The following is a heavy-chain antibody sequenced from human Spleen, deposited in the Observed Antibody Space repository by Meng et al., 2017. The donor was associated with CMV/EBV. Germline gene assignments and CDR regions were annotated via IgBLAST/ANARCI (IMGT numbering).Heavy chain of an antibody. Sequence: SETLSLTCTVPGGSINNYYWSWIRQPPGKGLEWIGYSYYSGSTSYNPSLKSRVTISADTSRNQFSLKLTSVTAADTAVYYCARDMKVATCYDYWGQGTVVTVSS. D-gene: IGHD2-2*01. J-gene: IGHJ4*02. CDR3: ARDMKVATCYDY. CDR2: SYYSGST. V-gene: IGHV4-59*01. CDR1: GGSINNYY.